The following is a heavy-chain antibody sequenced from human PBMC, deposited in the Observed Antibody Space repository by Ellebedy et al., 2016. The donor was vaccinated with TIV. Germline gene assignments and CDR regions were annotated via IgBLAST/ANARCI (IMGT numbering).Heavy chain of an antibody. CDR2: IYYSGST. CDR3: AGNIYCSGGSCYPLAIDY. J-gene: IGHJ4*02. V-gene: IGHV4-59*08. CDR1: GGSISSYY. D-gene: IGHD2-15*01. Sequence: MPSETLSLTCTVSGGSISSYYWSWIRQPPGKGLEWIGYIYYSGSTNYNPSLKSRVTISVDTSKNQFSLKLSSVTAADTAVYYCAGNIYCSGGSCYPLAIDYWGQGTLVTVSS.